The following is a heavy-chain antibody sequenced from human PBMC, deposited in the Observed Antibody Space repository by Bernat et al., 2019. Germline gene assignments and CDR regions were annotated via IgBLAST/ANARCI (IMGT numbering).Heavy chain of an antibody. Sequence: EVQLVETGGGLIQPGGSLRLSCAASGFSVSSNYMSWVRQAPGKGLEWVSVIYSGGTTYYEDPVKGRFTVSRDDSKNTLYLQMSSLGVEDTAVYYCARGAVYASSWYSSPFDYWGQGTLVTVSS. V-gene: IGHV3-53*02. CDR1: GFSVSSNY. CDR2: IYSGGTT. D-gene: IGHD6-13*01. CDR3: ARGAVYASSWYSSPFDY. J-gene: IGHJ4*02.